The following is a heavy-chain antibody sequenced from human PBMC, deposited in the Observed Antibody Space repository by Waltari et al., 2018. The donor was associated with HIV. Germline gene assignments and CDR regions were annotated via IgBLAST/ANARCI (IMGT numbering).Heavy chain of an antibody. Sequence: DVQLVESGGGLVKPGQSLRLSCIASGFKFDIFTITWVASISKSGYYVYYSDSLKGRVTISRDNAKKSLLLQVNSLTADDTGLYFCVRDRTSETTGDFDSWGQGVPVFVSS. D-gene: IGHD1-1*01. V-gene: IGHV3-21*01. J-gene: IGHJ4*02. CDR3: VRDRTSETTGDFDS. CDR1: GFKFDIFT. CDR2: ISKSGYYV.